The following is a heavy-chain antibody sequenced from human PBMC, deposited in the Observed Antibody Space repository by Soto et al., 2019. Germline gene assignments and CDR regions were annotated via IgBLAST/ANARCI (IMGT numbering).Heavy chain of an antibody. J-gene: IGHJ4*02. CDR1: GFSISDHY. Sequence: QVQLVESGGGLVKPGGSLRLTCAASGFSISDHYMSWIRQAPGKGLEWVSYSSNSGSSNYNPSLESRVTMSVDTSKNQFYLKLSSVTAADTAVYYCARYMRDAGTFYFDYWGQGTLVTASS. CDR3: ARYMRDAGTFYFDY. V-gene: IGHV3-11*01. D-gene: IGHD3-16*01. CDR2: SSNSGSS.